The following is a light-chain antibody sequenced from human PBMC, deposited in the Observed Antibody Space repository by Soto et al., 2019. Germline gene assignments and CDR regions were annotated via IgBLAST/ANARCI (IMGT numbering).Light chain of an antibody. CDR3: QQYNSYSPYT. CDR2: KAS. CDR1: QSVSSW. V-gene: IGKV1-5*03. J-gene: IGKJ2*01. Sequence: DIQMTQSPSTLSASVGDRVTITCRASQSVSSWLAWYQQKPGKAPKLLIYKASSLETVVPSRFSGSGSGTEFTLTISNLQPDDFATYYCQQYNSYSPYTFGQGTRLEIK.